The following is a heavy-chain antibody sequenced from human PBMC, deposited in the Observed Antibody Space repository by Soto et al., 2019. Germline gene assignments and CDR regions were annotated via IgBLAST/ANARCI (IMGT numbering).Heavy chain of an antibody. J-gene: IGHJ6*02. CDR3: ARGLSHYYDSSGYYSYYGMDV. CDR2: ISSSRSYI. D-gene: IGHD3-22*01. CDR1: GFTFSSYS. Sequence: GGSLRLSCAASGFTFSSYSMNWVRQAPGKGLEWVSSISSSRSYIYYADSGKGRFTISRDNAKNSLYLQMSSLRAEDTTVYYCARGLSHYYDSSGYYSYYGMDVRGQGTTVT. V-gene: IGHV3-21*01.